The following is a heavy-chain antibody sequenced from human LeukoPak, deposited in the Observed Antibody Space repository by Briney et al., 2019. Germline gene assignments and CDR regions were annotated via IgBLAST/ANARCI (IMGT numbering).Heavy chain of an antibody. CDR3: TTSPAAAGTATI. D-gene: IGHD6-13*01. CDR1: GFTFSNAW. CDR2: IKSKTDGGTT. J-gene: IGHJ3*02. Sequence: PGGSLRLSCAASGFTFSNAWMSWVRQTPGKGLEWVGRIKSKTDGGTTDYAAPVKGRFTISRDDSKNTLYLQMNSLKAEDTAVYYCTTSPAAAGTATIWGQGTMVTVSS. V-gene: IGHV3-15*01.